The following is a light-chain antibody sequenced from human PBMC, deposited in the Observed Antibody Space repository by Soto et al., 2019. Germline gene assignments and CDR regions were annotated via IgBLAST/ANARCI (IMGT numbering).Light chain of an antibody. V-gene: IGLV1-40*01. J-gene: IGLJ2*01. CDR2: GNI. CDR1: SSNIGAGYD. CDR3: QSYDSSLSGVV. Sequence: QSVLTQPPSVSGAPGQRVTISCTGSSSNIGAGYDVHWYQQLPGTAPKLLIYGNINRPSGVPDRFSGSKSGTSASLAITGLQDEDEADYYCQSYDSSLSGVVFGGGTKVTVL.